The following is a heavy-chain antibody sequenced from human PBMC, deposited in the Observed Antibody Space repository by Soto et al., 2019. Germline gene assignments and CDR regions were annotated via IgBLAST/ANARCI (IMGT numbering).Heavy chain of an antibody. CDR2: IDPKSGDT. CDR3: ARRGVWFGEIDY. D-gene: IGHD3-10*01. J-gene: IGHJ4*02. Sequence: QVQLVQSGAEVKKPGASVKVPCKASEYTFTGYYIHWVRQAPGQGLEWMGWIDPKSGDTSHAQKFQGRVTMTRDTSISTAYTELSSLRSDDTALYYCARRGVWFGEIDYWGQGTLVTVSS. CDR1: EYTFTGYY. V-gene: IGHV1-2*02.